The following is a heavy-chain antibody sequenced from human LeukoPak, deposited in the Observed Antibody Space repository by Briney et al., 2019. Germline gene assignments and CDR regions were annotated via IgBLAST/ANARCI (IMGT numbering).Heavy chain of an antibody. Sequence: GESLNISCTATAYTFTSYWISCLRQMPGKGLEWMGIIYPGDSNTRYSPSFQGQVTISADKSISTAYLQWTSLKASDTAMSYTPRRQPMATLGEFDYWGQGTLVTVSS. V-gene: IGHV5-51*01. D-gene: IGHD5-12*01. CDR2: IYPGDSNT. J-gene: IGHJ4*02. CDR3: PRRQPMATLGEFDY. CDR1: AYTFTSYW.